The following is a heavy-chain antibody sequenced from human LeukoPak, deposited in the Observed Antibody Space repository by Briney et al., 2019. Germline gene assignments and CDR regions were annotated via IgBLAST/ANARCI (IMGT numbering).Heavy chain of an antibody. V-gene: IGHV4-4*07. Sequence: SETLSLTCTVSGGSISSYYWSWIRQPAGKGLEWIGRIYTSGSTNYNPSLKSRVTMSVDTSKNQFSLKLSSVTAADTAVYYCARQVRGYCSGGSCYGIWFDPWGQGTLVTVSS. CDR1: GGSISSYY. CDR3: ARQVRGYCSGGSCYGIWFDP. J-gene: IGHJ5*02. CDR2: IYTSGST. D-gene: IGHD2-15*01.